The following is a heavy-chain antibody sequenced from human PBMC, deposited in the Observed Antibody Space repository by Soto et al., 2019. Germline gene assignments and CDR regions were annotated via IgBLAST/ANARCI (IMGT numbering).Heavy chain of an antibody. CDR2: IIPIYGTA. D-gene: IGHD1-26*01. CDR3: AKDRRADWESYYYYAMDV. J-gene: IGHJ6*02. Sequence: QVQLVQSGAEVKKPGSSVKVSCKASGGTFSSFTISWVRQAPGQGLEWMGGIIPIYGTANYAQKFQGRVKITADASTRIAYMELSSLRSEDTAVYYCAKDRRADWESYYYYAMDVWGQGTTVTVSS. V-gene: IGHV1-69*01. CDR1: GGTFSSFT.